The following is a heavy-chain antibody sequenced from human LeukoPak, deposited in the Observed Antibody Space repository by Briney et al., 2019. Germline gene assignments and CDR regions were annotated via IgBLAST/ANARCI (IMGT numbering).Heavy chain of an antibody. CDR2: ISSSSSTI. CDR1: GFTFGDYA. J-gene: IGHJ5*02. CDR3: ARVTVRYFDWLPRSHNWFDP. D-gene: IGHD3-9*01. V-gene: IGHV3-48*01. Sequence: GRSLRLSCTASGFTFGDYAMTWVRQAPGKGLEWVSYISSSSSTIYYADSVKGRFTISRDNAKNSLYLQLNSLRAEDTAVYYCARVTVRYFDWLPRSHNWFDPWGQGTLVTVSS.